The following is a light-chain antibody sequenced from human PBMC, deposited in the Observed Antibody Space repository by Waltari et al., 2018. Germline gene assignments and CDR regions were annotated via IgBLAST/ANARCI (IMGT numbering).Light chain of an antibody. J-gene: IGKJ4*01. CDR2: WAS. Sequence: DIVMTQSPESLAVSLGERATILCQPSASVLYSSNNKNHLAWYQQKPGQPPRLLLYWASTRESGVPDRFIGSGSETDFILTVTSLQAEDVAVYYCQQYYNTPLTFGGGTKVEVK. V-gene: IGKV4-1*01. CDR3: QQYYNTPLT. CDR1: ASVLYSSNNKNH.